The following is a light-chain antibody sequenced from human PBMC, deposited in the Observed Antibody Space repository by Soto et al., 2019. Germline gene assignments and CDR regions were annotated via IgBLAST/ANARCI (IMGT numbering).Light chain of an antibody. CDR2: AAS. Sequence: DIQMTQSPSALSASVGDRVTITCRASQSITNYLNWYQRKPGKAPKLLIYAASSLQSGVPSRFSGSGSGTDFTLTITSLHPEDFATYYCQQGYSAHTFGQGTRLEIK. J-gene: IGKJ5*01. CDR3: QQGYSAHT. V-gene: IGKV1-39*01. CDR1: QSITNY.